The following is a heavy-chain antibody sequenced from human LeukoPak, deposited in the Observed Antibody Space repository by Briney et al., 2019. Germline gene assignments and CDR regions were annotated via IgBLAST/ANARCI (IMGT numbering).Heavy chain of an antibody. D-gene: IGHD1-14*01. J-gene: IGHJ6*02. CDR1: GFTFSDFY. CDR2: ISPSSHT. Sequence: PGGSLRLSCAASGFTFSDFYMSWIRQAPGKGLEWLSYISPSSHTDYADSVKGRFTISRDNAKNSLYLQMNSLRAEDTAVYYCAKGHHHMDVGGQGTTVTVSS. CDR3: AKGHHHMDV. V-gene: IGHV3-11*05.